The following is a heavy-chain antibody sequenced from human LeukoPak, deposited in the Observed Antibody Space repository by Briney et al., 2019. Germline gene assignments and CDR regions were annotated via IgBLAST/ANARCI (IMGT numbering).Heavy chain of an antibody. CDR1: GFTFSSFW. D-gene: IGHD6-19*01. V-gene: IGHV3-7*01. Sequence: GGSLRLSCAASGFTFSSFWMGWVRQAPGKGLEWVANIKQDGSEKKYVDSVKGRFTISRDNAKNSLYLQMNSLRAEDTAVYYCARDLDSSGWYEYAYWGQGTLVTVSS. CDR2: IKQDGSEK. CDR3: ARDLDSSGWYEYAY. J-gene: IGHJ4*02.